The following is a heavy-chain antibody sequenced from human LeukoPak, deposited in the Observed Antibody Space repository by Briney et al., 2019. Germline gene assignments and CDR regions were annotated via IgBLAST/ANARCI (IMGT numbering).Heavy chain of an antibody. J-gene: IGHJ4*02. V-gene: IGHV1-8*03. CDR3: ARGRGITIIGVVTKYYFDY. CDR1: GYTFTSYG. CDR2: MNPNSGNT. D-gene: IGHD3-3*01. Sequence: ASVKVSCKASGYTFTSYGINWVRQATGQGLEWMGWMNPNSGNTGYAQKFQGRVTITRNTSISTAYMELSSLRSEDTAVYYCARGRGITIIGVVTKYYFDYWGQGTLVTVSS.